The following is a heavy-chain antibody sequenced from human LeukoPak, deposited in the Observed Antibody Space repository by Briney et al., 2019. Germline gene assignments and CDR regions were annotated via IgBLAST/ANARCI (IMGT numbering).Heavy chain of an antibody. V-gene: IGHV4-34*01. D-gene: IGHD3-9*01. CDR2: INHSGST. J-gene: IGHJ5*02. CDR3: ASLLRYYYILTGYYNGNDWFDP. Sequence: SETLSLTCAVYGGSFSGYYWSWIRQPPGKGLEWIGEINHSGSTNYNPSLKRRVTISVDTSKNQFSLKLSSVTAADTAVYYCASLLRYYYILTGYYNGNDWFDPWGQGTLVTVSS. CDR1: GGSFSGYY.